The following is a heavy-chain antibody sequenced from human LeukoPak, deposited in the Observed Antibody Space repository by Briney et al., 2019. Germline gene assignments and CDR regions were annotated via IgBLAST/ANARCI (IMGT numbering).Heavy chain of an antibody. CDR2: ISAYNGNT. J-gene: IGHJ4*02. D-gene: IGHD3-3*01. CDR1: GYTFTSYA. Sequence: EASVKVSCKASGYTFTSYAMNWVRQAPGQGLEWMGWISAYNGNTNYAQKLQGRVTMTTDTSMSTAYMELRSLRSDDTAVYYCARDAYDFWSGYSSYWGQGTLVTVSS. V-gene: IGHV1-18*01. CDR3: ARDAYDFWSGYSSY.